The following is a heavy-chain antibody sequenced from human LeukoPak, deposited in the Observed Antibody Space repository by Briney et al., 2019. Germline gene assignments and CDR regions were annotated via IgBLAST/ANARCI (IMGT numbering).Heavy chain of an antibody. V-gene: IGHV3-48*04. CDR1: GFTFSSSW. CDR3: ARATIGAAGSSYYYYYMDV. Sequence: GGSLRLSCAASGFTFSSSWMTWVRQAPGKGLEWVSYISSSGSTIYYADSVKGRFTISRDNAKNSLYLQMNSLSAEDTVMYYCARATIGAAGSSYYYYYMDVWGKGTTVTVSS. CDR2: ISSSGSTI. D-gene: IGHD6-13*01. J-gene: IGHJ6*03.